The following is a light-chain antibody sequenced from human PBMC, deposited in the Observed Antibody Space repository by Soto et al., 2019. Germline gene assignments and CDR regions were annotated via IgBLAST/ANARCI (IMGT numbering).Light chain of an antibody. V-gene: IGKV1-39*01. CDR1: HNIKNA. Sequence: DIQMTQSPSSLSASVGDRLTITCRASHNIKNALNWYQHKPGRAPKLLIYGASALPNGVPSRFSGSGSGTHFTLTITGLQPEDFATCFCQQGSSTPYTFGQGTKLEI. CDR3: QQGSSTPYT. J-gene: IGKJ2*01. CDR2: GAS.